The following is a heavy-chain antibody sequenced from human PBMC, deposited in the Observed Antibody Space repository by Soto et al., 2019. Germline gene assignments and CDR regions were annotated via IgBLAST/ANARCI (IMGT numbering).Heavy chain of an antibody. D-gene: IGHD3-10*01. Sequence: QVQLQESGPGLVRSSGTLSLTCTVSGDSFTSNNWWTWVRQPPGKGLEWIGEISDGGSTDYNPSLKSRLTISVEKSKNQFSLRLSSVTAADTAVYYCARDHMVRGVVIYRGYYFDSWGQGALVTVSS. CDR3: ARDHMVRGVVIYRGYYFDS. J-gene: IGHJ4*02. V-gene: IGHV4-4*02. CDR1: GDSFTSNNW. CDR2: ISDGGST.